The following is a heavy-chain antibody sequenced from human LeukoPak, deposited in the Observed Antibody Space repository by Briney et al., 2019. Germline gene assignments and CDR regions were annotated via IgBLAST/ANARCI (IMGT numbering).Heavy chain of an antibody. D-gene: IGHD2-2*01. CDR3: AKEFAYCSSTSCYGDDAFDI. CDR2: ISYDGSNK. Sequence: GGSLRLSCAASGFTFSSYGMHWVRQAPGKGLEWVAVISYDGSNKYYADSVKGRFTISRDNSKNTLYLQMNSLRAEDTAVYYCAKEFAYCSSTSCYGDDAFDIWGQGTMVTVSS. V-gene: IGHV3-30*18. J-gene: IGHJ3*02. CDR1: GFTFSSYG.